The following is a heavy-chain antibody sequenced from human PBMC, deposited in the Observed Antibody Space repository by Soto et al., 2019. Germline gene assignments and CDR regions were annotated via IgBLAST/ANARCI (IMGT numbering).Heavy chain of an antibody. J-gene: IGHJ6*02. Sequence: EVQLVESGGGLVQAGGSLRLSCAASGFTFNTYWMTWVRQAPGKGLEWVANIKQDGSETYYVDSVKGRFTISRDNAKNSLYLQMNSLRADDTAVYYCARDPPYGSGTSQNYGMDVWGQGTTVTVSS. CDR3: ARDPPYGSGTSQNYGMDV. D-gene: IGHD3-10*01. V-gene: IGHV3-7*04. CDR1: GFTFNTYW. CDR2: IKQDGSET.